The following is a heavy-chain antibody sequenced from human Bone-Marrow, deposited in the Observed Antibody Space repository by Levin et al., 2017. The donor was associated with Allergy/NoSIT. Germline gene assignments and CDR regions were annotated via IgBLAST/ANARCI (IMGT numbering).Heavy chain of an antibody. Sequence: GESLKISCAASGFTFDIYWMSWVRQAPGKGLEWVANIKEDGSTTYYVDSVKGRFTISRDNAKNSVHLQMNSLRAEDTAVYYCATSRSAAGNDWGQGTVVTVSS. V-gene: IGHV3-7*01. CDR1: GFTFDIYW. J-gene: IGHJ4*02. D-gene: IGHD6-13*01. CDR2: IKEDGSTT. CDR3: ATSRSAAGND.